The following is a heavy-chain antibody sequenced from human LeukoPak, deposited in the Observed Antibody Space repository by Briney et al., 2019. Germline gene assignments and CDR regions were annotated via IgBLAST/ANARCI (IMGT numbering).Heavy chain of an antibody. V-gene: IGHV3-30*18. CDR1: GLTFSSFG. CDR3: AKGRLLGAPWGMDV. CDR2: TSFDGGNK. Sequence: GRSLRLSCAASGLTFSSFGMHWVRQAPGKGLEWVAVTSFDGGNKHYAGSVKGRFTISRDNSKNTLYLQMNTLRVEDTAVYYCAKGRLLGAPWGMDVWGQGTAVTVSS. D-gene: IGHD1-26*01. J-gene: IGHJ6*02.